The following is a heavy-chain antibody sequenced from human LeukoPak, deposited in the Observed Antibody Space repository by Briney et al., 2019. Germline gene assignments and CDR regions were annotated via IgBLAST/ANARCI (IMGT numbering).Heavy chain of an antibody. Sequence: KPSETLSLTCAVSGGSISSSNWWSWVRQPPGKGLEWIGEIYHSGSTNYNPSLKSRVTISVDKSKNQFSLKLSSVTAADTAVYYCARVSDSSGYYGEFDYWGQGTLVTVSS. CDR1: GGSISSSNW. CDR3: ARVSDSSGYYGEFDY. J-gene: IGHJ4*02. CDR2: IYHSGST. V-gene: IGHV4-4*02. D-gene: IGHD3-22*01.